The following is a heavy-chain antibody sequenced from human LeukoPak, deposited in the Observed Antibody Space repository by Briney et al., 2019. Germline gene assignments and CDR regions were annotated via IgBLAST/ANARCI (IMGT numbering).Heavy chain of an antibody. CDR1: GASIGSYF. J-gene: IGHJ5*01. CDR2: IYYGGGT. CDR3: ARERGDYDSDNWFDS. V-gene: IGHV4-59*01. Sequence: SETLSLTCTVSGASIGSYFWSWIRQPPGKGLEWIGYIYYGGGTNYNPSFESRITISVDTSKNQISLNLTSVTAADTAIYYCARERGDYDSDNWFDSWGQETLVTVSS. D-gene: IGHD4-17*01.